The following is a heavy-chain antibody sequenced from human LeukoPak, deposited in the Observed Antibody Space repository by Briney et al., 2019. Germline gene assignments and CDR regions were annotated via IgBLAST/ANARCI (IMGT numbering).Heavy chain of an antibody. Sequence: SETLSLTCAVYGGSFSGYYWSWIRQPPGKGLEWIGEINHSGSTNYNPSLKSRVTISVDTSKNQFSPKLSSVTAADTAVYYCARGDPPYSSSWYLGGGTNYYYYYGMDVWGQGTTVTVSS. V-gene: IGHV4-34*01. D-gene: IGHD6-13*01. CDR1: GGSFSGYY. CDR3: ARGDPPYSSSWYLGGGTNYYYYYGMDV. J-gene: IGHJ6*02. CDR2: INHSGST.